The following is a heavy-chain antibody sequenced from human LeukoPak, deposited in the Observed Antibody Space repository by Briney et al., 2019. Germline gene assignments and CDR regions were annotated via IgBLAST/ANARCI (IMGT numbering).Heavy chain of an antibody. CDR3: ANGGIAVAGDFDL. CDR2: ISSSRSYI. D-gene: IGHD6-19*01. Sequence: GGSLRLSCAASGFTFSSYSMNWVRQAPGKGLEWVSSISSSRSYIYYADSVKGRFTISRDNAKNSLYLQMNSLRAEDTAVYYCANGGIAVAGDFDLWGRGTLVTVSS. CDR1: GFTFSSYS. V-gene: IGHV3-21*04. J-gene: IGHJ2*01.